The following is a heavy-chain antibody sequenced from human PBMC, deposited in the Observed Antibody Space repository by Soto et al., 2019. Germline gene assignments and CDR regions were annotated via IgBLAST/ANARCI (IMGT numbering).Heavy chain of an antibody. CDR3: SREKGYSHDSRGPFDY. D-gene: IGHD3-22*01. CDR1: VDGVSSNSAA. V-gene: IGHV6-1*01. CDR2: TYYRSQWVN. J-gene: IGHJ4*02. Sequence: SQTLSLTCAISVDGVSSNSAAWNWIRQSPSRGLEWLGRTYYRSQWVNHYADSVRSRISIKPDTSKNQFSLELDSVTPEDTAINYCSREKGYSHDSRGPFDYWGLGTLVTVSS.